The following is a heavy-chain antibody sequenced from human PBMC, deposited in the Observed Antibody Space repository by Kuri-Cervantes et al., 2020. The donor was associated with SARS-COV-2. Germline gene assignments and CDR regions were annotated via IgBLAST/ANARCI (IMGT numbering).Heavy chain of an antibody. CDR1: GGSISSYY. J-gene: IGHJ6*02. Sequence: SETLSLTCTVSGGSISSYYWSWIRQPPGKGLEWIGSIYYSGSTYYNPSLKSRVTISVDTSKNQFSLKLSSVTAADTAVYYCARARPYGMDVWGQGTTVTVSS. CDR2: IYYSGST. CDR3: ARARPYGMDV. V-gene: IGHV4-59*01.